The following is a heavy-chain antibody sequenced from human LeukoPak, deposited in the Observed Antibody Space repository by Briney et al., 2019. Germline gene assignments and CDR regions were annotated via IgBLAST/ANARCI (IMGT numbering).Heavy chain of an antibody. V-gene: IGHV3-23*01. CDR3: AKTPHSSYYYDSSGYLDY. Sequence: QPGGSLRLSCAASGFTFSTYAMNWVRQAPGKGLEWVPAISGSGGSTYTADSVKGRFTISRNNSKNTLYLQMNSLRAEDTAIYYCAKTPHSSYYYDSSGYLDYWGQGTLVSVSS. CDR2: ISGSGGST. D-gene: IGHD3-22*01. J-gene: IGHJ4*02. CDR1: GFTFSTYA.